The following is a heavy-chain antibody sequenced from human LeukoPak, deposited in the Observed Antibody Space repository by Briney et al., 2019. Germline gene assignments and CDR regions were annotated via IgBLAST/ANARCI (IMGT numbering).Heavy chain of an antibody. CDR2: IYYRGST. CDR1: GYSISNGYH. V-gene: IGHV4-38-2*02. D-gene: IGHD2/OR15-2a*01. Sequence: SETLSLTCTVSGYSISNGYHWGWIRQPPGKGLEWIATIYYRGSTYYNPSLKSRVTISLDTSKNQFSLKLSSVTAADTAMYYCARDSGYFTSDNWGQGTFVTVSS. J-gene: IGHJ4*02. CDR3: ARDSGYFTSDN.